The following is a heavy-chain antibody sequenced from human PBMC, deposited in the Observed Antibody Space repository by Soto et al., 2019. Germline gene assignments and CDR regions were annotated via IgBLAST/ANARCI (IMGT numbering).Heavy chain of an antibody. Sequence: QVQLVESGGGVVQPGRSLRLYCAASGFTFSSYGMHWVRQAPGKGLEWVAVIWYDGSNKYYADSVKGRFTISRDNSKNTLYLQMNSLRAEDTAVYYCARDLPYGDPHSDYWGQGTLVTVSS. CDR1: GFTFSSYG. CDR3: ARDLPYGDPHSDY. J-gene: IGHJ4*02. CDR2: IWYDGSNK. D-gene: IGHD4-17*01. V-gene: IGHV3-33*01.